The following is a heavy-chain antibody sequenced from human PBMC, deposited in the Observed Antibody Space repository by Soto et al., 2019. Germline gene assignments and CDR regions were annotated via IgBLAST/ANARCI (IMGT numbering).Heavy chain of an antibody. V-gene: IGHV1-69*01. CDR3: ARDAGAMIAVAPFVS. CDR1: GGSFSNYA. J-gene: IGHJ4*01. D-gene: IGHD3-22*01. CDR2: IIPIFGAA. Sequence: QVQLVQSGAEVKKPGSSVKVSCRASGGSFSNYAFSWVRQAPGEGLEWMGGIIPIFGAADYAQKFQSRVTITADDSKNTAYMDVSSLRSEDTAVYYCARDAGAMIAVAPFVSWRHVTLVNVSS.